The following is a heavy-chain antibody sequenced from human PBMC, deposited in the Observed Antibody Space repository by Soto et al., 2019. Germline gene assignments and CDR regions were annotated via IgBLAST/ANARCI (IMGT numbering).Heavy chain of an antibody. V-gene: IGHV1-18*01. CDR2: IGAYNGDT. CDR1: GYTFTSYG. Sequence: QAQLVQSGGEVKKPGASVKVSCRASGYTFTSYGYAWVRQAPGQGLEWMGWIGAYNGDTNYAQKSQDRVTLTTDISTTTAHRELRNLGSDDTAVYYCARSGAYCTSITCLFDSFWGLGTLVTVSS. CDR3: ARSGAYCTSITCLFDSF. J-gene: IGHJ1*01. D-gene: IGHD2-8*01.